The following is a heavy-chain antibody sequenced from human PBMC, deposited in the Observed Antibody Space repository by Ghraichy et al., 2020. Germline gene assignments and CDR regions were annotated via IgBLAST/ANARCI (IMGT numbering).Heavy chain of an antibody. J-gene: IGHJ4*02. CDR1: GFSLIESF. V-gene: IGHV3-74*03. Sequence: GGSLRLSCAASGFSLIESFMHWIRQTPEEGPVWVSRIRGDGESSMYADSVKGRFTISRDVAKNTLFLQMHSLTVEDTAVYYCARFFWTLSTCYIQWGQGTTVTVSS. CDR3: ARFFWTLSTCYIQ. D-gene: IGHD3/OR15-3a*01. CDR2: IRGDGESS.